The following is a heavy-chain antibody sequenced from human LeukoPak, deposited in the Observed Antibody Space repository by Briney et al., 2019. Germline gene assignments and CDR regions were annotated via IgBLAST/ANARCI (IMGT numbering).Heavy chain of an antibody. Sequence: ASVKVSCKAPVYTCTTYDMHWVRQAPGQGLEWVGIINPRGGSTTYAQKFQGRVTMTRDTSTSTVYMELSSLKSGDTVVYYCARGGGPGNYPFDFWGQGTLVTVSS. CDR3: ARGGGPGNYPFDF. CDR2: INPRGGST. D-gene: IGHD1-7*01. CDR1: VYTCTTYD. J-gene: IGHJ4*02. V-gene: IGHV1-46*01.